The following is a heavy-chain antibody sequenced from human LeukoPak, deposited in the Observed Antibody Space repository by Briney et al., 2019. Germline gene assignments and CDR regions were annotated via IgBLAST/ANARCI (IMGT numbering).Heavy chain of an antibody. J-gene: IGHJ6*03. D-gene: IGHD2-15*01. CDR1: GGSISTYY. CDR2: LYYNGRT. V-gene: IGHV4-59*01. Sequence: SETLSLTCTVSGGSISTYYWSWIRQPPGKGLEWIGYLYYNGRTNYNPSLKSRVTLSLDTSKNQFSLKLSSVTAADTAVYYCARTTEGYCRGRSCYSYYYYMDVWGKGTTVTVSS. CDR3: ARTTEGYCRGRSCYSYYYYMDV.